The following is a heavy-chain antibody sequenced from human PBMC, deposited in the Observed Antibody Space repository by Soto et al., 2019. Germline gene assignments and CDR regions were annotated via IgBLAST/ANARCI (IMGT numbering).Heavy chain of an antibody. D-gene: IGHD3-10*01. Sequence: GGSLRLSCAASGFTFNNYAMTWVRQAPGKGLEWVSSLSGSGGSSYYADSVKGRFTISRDNSRNTLFLHMNSLRAEDTAVYYCAKMGDYYGSGSYFSWFDPWGQGTLVTVSS. CDR2: LSGSGGSS. CDR3: AKMGDYYGSGSYFSWFDP. CDR1: GFTFNNYA. V-gene: IGHV3-23*01. J-gene: IGHJ5*02.